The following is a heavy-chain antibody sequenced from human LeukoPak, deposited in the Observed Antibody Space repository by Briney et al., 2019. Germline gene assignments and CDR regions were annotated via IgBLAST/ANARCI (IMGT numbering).Heavy chain of an antibody. Sequence: ASVTVSCKASGYTFTGYYMHWVRQAPGQGLEWMGWINPNSGGTNYAQKFQGWVTMTRDTSISTAYMELSRLRSDDTAVYYCARDHDRDCSSTSCYPNWGQGTLVTVSS. CDR2: INPNSGGT. CDR1: GYTFTGYY. V-gene: IGHV1-2*04. J-gene: IGHJ4*02. CDR3: ARDHDRDCSSTSCYPN. D-gene: IGHD2-2*01.